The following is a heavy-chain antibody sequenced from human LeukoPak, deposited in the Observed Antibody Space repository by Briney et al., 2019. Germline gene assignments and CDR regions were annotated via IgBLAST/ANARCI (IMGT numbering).Heavy chain of an antibody. J-gene: IGHJ3*01. D-gene: IGHD5-24*01. CDR2: INTKTGKS. CDR1: NYTFTSYP. CDR3: ARVRWLQYDYDALDF. V-gene: IGHV7-4-1*02. Sequence: GASVKVSCKGSNYTFTSYPINWVRQAPGQGLEWMGSINTKTGKSTYARGFTGRFLFSLDTSVSTAYLQISSLTAEDTALYYCARVRWLQYDYDALDFWGQGTVVSVSS.